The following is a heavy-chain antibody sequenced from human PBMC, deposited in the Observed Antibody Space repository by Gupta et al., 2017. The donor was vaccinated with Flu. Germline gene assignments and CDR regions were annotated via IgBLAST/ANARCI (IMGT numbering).Heavy chain of an antibody. CDR1: GVSSSNCP. V-gene: IGHV3-64*07. D-gene: IGHD1-26*01. J-gene: IGHJ4*02. CDR2: IGDDGGSA. CDR3: ARSSRSTYDY. Sequence: VHLAESGGRVVQPGGTLRPACAASGVSSSNCPMLWLRQAPGKGLEYVSAIGDDGGSANYADSVKGRFTMTRYNSMNTLNLQMGSLRPEDMGVYYWARSSRSTYDYWGQGTLVTVSS.